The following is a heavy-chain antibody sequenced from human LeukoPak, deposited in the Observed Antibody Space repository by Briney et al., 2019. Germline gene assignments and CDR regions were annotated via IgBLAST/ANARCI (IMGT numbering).Heavy chain of an antibody. CDR3: ARTYMTSARFDP. D-gene: IGHD2-21*02. Sequence: SQTLSLTCTVSGGSISSGGYYWSWIRQHPGKGLEWIGYIHYSGSTYYNPPLKSRVTISVDTSKNQFSLKLRYVTAADTAVYYCARTYMTSARFDPWGQGTLVTVSS. V-gene: IGHV4-31*03. CDR1: GGSISSGGYY. J-gene: IGHJ5*02. CDR2: IHYSGST.